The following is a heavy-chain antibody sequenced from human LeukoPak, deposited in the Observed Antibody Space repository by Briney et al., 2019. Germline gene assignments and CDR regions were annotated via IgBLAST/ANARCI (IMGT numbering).Heavy chain of an antibody. D-gene: IGHD1-26*01. J-gene: IGHJ6*02. Sequence: SQTLSLTCAISGDSVSSNSAAWNWIRQSPSRGLEWLGRTYYRSKWYNDYAVSVKSRITINPDTSKNQFSLQLNSVTPEDTAVYYCARDRIGVVGALYCYYGMDVWGQGTTVTVSS. CDR2: TYYRSKWYN. V-gene: IGHV6-1*01. CDR3: ARDRIGVVGALYCYYGMDV. CDR1: GDSVSSNSAA.